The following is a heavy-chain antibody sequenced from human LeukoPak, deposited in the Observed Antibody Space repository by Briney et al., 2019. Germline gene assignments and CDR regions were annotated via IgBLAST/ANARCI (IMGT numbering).Heavy chain of an antibody. J-gene: IGHJ4*02. CDR2: ISHRGFST. D-gene: IGHD6-13*01. CDR1: GFTFSNYA. V-gene: IGHV3-23*01. Sequence: GGSLRLSCTASGFTFSNYAMSWVRQAPGKGLEWVSAISHRGFSTYYADSVKGRFTISRDNSKNTLYLQMNSLRAEDTAVYYCARVGSSWYFDYWGQGTLVTVSS. CDR3: ARVGSSWYFDY.